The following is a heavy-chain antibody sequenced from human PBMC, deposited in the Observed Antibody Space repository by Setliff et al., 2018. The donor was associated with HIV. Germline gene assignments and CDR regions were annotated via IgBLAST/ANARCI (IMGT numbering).Heavy chain of an antibody. CDR2: VNPNSGNT. Sequence: ASVKVSCKASGYIFTTYDINWVRQATGQGLEWMGWVNPNSGNTGYAQKFQGRVTMTRDASISTAYMELNTLKFEDTAVYYCARARRDSYDRGRRNHYYIDVWGKGTTVTVSS. D-gene: IGHD3-22*01. CDR3: ARARRDSYDRGRRNHYYIDV. V-gene: IGHV1-8*02. J-gene: IGHJ6*03. CDR1: GYIFTTYD.